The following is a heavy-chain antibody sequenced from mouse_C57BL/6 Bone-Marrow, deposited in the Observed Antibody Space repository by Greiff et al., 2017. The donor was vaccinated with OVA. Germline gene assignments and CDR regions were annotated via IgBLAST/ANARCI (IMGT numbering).Heavy chain of an antibody. CDR2: IDPETGGT. CDR3: TRGYSNYYAMDY. D-gene: IGHD2-5*01. Sequence: QVQLQQSGAELVRPGASVTLSCKASGYTFTDYEMHWVKQTPVHGLEWIGAIDPETGGTAYNQKFKGKAILTADISSSTAYMELRSLTSEDSAVYYGTRGYSNYYAMDYWGQGTSVTVSS. CDR1: GYTFTDYE. V-gene: IGHV1-15*01. J-gene: IGHJ4*01.